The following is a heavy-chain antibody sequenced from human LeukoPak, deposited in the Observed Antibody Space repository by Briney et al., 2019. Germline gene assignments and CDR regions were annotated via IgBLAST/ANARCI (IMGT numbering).Heavy chain of an antibody. CDR2: INSDGSST. V-gene: IGHV3-74*01. D-gene: IGHD3-10*01. Sequence: GGSLRLSCAASGFTFSWYWMRWARQPPGEGLVWVSHINSDGSSTSYADSVKGRITISRDNAKNTLYLQMNSLRAEDTAVYYCASETYYYGSGSYYKGQLWGQGTLVTVSS. CDR1: GFTFSWYW. J-gene: IGHJ4*02. CDR3: ASETYYYGSGSYYKGQL.